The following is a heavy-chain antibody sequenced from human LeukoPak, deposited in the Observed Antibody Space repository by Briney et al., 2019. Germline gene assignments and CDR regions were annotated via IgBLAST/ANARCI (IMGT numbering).Heavy chain of an antibody. V-gene: IGHV3-11*05. CDR1: GFTVSSNY. D-gene: IGHD3-22*01. CDR3: ARGRRRDSSGYYTS. J-gene: IGHJ5*02. CDR2: ISSSSSYT. Sequence: GGSLRLSCAASGFTVSSNYMSWGRQAPGKGLEWVSYISSSSSYTNYADSVKGRFTISRDNAKNSLYLQMNSLRAEDTAVYYCARGRRRDSSGYYTSWGQGTLVTVSS.